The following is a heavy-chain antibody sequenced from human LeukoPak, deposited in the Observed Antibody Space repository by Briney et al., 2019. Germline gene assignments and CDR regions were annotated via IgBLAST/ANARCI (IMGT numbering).Heavy chain of an antibody. CDR1: GGSISSYY. J-gene: IGHJ4*02. V-gene: IGHV4-59*01. CDR3: ARSLFYGDYGYYFDY. Sequence: SEILSLTCTVSGGSISSYYWSWIRQPPGKGLEWIGYIYYSGSTNYNPSLKSRVTISVDTSKNQFSLKLSSVTAADTAVYYCARSLFYGDYGYYFDYWGQGTLVTVSS. CDR2: IYYSGST. D-gene: IGHD4-17*01.